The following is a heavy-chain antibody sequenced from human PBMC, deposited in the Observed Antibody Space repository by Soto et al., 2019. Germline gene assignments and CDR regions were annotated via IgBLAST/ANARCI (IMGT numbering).Heavy chain of an antibody. CDR3: AREKDFILGGYAFGY. V-gene: IGHV4-59*01. J-gene: IGHJ3*01. CDR1: DSSMSPYY. Sequence: QVQLQESGPRLVKPSETLSLTCSVSDSSMSPYYWTWFRQAPGKGLEWIGHLLYRGTATYNPALQGRGPISLDTSKKQVSLQLSSVIAADTAVYYCAREKDFILGGYAFGYWGPGTLVTVSS. CDR2: LLYRGTA. D-gene: IGHD1-26*01.